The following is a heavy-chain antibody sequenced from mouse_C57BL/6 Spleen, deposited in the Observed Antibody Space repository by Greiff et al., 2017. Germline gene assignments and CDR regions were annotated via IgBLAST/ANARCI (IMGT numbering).Heavy chain of an antibody. V-gene: IGHV1-18*01. CDR2: INPNNGGT. Sequence: EVQLQESGPELVKPGASVKIPCKASGYTFTDYNMDWVKQSHGKSLEWIGDINPNNGGTIYNQKFKGKDTLTVAKSSSTAYMELRSLTSEDTAVYYCARGASYYSNYVYWYFDVWGTGTTVTVSS. D-gene: IGHD2-5*01. CDR3: ARGASYYSNYVYWYFDV. J-gene: IGHJ1*03. CDR1: GYTFTDYN.